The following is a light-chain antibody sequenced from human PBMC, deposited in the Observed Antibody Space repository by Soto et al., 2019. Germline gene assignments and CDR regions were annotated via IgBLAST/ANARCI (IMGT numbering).Light chain of an antibody. CDR1: SGHSTYD. J-gene: IGLJ2*01. V-gene: IGLV4-69*01. CDR2: LNSDGSH. CDR3: QTWGTGIVV. Sequence: QPVLTQSPSASASLGASVKLTCTLSSGHSTYDIAWHQQQPEKGPRYLMKLNSDGSHSKGDGIPDRFSGSSSGAERYLTISSLQSEDEADYCCQTWGTGIVVFGGGTKLTVL.